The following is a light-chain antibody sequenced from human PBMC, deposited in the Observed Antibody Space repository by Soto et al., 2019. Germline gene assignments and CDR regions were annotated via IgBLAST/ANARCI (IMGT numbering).Light chain of an antibody. CDR2: SSN. CDR1: SSNIGKNS. J-gene: IGLJ3*02. CDR3: AAWDDSLNGVWV. V-gene: IGLV1-44*01. Sequence: QSVLTQPPSASGTPRQRVTISCSGSSSNIGKNSVSWYQQLPGTAPKLLISSSNQRPSGVPDRFSGSKSGTSASLAISGLQSEDEADYYCAAWDDSLNGVWVFGGGTKLTVL.